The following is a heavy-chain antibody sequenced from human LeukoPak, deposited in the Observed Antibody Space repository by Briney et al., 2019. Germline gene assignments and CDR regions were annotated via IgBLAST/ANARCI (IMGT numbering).Heavy chain of an antibody. V-gene: IGHV1-18*04. CDR1: GYTFTGYY. CDR3: ARSNMVRGVIITVPYFDY. Sequence: RRASVKVSCKASGYTFTGYYMHWVRQAPGQGLEWMGWINPNSGNTNYAQKLQGRVTMTTDTSTSTAYMELRSLRSDDTAVYYCARSNMVRGVIITVPYFDYWGQGTLVTVSS. CDR2: INPNSGNT. J-gene: IGHJ4*02. D-gene: IGHD3-10*01.